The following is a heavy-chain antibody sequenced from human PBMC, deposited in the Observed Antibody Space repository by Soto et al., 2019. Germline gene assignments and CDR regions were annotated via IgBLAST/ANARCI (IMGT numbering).Heavy chain of an antibody. D-gene: IGHD3-3*01. J-gene: IGHJ6*02. CDR1: GFTFSSYA. V-gene: IGHV3-23*01. Sequence: GGSLRLSCAASGFTFSSYAMSWVRQAPGKGLEWVSAISGSGGSTYYADSVKGRFTISRDNSKNTLYLQMNSLRAEDTAVYYCAKDQPRITIFGVVSRPNSYYYYGMDVWGQGTTVTVSS. CDR3: AKDQPRITIFGVVSRPNSYYYYGMDV. CDR2: ISGSGGST.